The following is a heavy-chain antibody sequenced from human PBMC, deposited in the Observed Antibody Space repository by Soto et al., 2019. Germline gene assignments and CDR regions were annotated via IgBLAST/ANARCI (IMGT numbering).Heavy chain of an antibody. CDR1: GGTFSSYT. Sequence: QVQLVQSGAEVKKPGSSVKVSCKASGGTFSSYTISWVRQARGQGLEWMGRIIPILGIANYAPKFQGRVRSNADKSTSTAYMELSSLRSEDAAVYYCAMEYCSSTSCYRDYWGQGTLVSVSS. V-gene: IGHV1-69*02. D-gene: IGHD2-2*02. CDR2: IIPILGIA. CDR3: AMEYCSSTSCYRDY. J-gene: IGHJ4*02.